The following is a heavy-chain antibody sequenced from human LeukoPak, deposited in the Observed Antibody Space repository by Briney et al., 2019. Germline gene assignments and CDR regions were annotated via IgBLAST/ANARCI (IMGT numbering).Heavy chain of an antibody. J-gene: IGHJ4*02. Sequence: PSETLSLTCTVSGYSISSGYYWGWIRQPPGKGLEWIGSIYHSGSTYYNPSLKSRVTIPVDTSKNQFSLKLSSVTAADTAVYYCAREKTTVTTLFDYWGQGTLVTVSS. CDR2: IYHSGST. D-gene: IGHD4-17*01. CDR3: AREKTTVTTLFDY. CDR1: GYSISSGYY. V-gene: IGHV4-38-2*02.